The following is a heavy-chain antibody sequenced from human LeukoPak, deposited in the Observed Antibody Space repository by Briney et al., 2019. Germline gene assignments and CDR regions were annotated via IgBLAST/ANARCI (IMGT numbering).Heavy chain of an antibody. CDR2: IYSGGDT. CDR3: AREGITAAADY. V-gene: IGHV3-66*01. D-gene: IGHD6-13*01. CDR1: GFTVSSNY. Sequence: PGGSLRLSCAASGFTVSSNYMGWVRQAPGKGLEWVSVIYSGGDTYYADSVKGRFTISRDNAKNSLYLQLNSLRAEDTAVYYCAREGITAAADYWGQGTLVTVSS. J-gene: IGHJ4*02.